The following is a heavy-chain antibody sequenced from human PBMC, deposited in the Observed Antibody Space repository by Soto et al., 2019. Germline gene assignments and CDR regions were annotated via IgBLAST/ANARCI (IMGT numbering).Heavy chain of an antibody. CDR2: IYYSGST. D-gene: IGHD3-9*01. Sequence: QVQLQESGPGLVKPSQTLSLTCTVSGGSISSGGYYWSWIRQHPGKGLEWIGYIYYSGSTYYIPSLKSRVTISVETSKTQFSLKLSSVTAADTAVYYCARGCFDWLLSRRSGMEVWGQGTTVTVSS. V-gene: IGHV4-31*03. CDR1: GGSISSGGYY. J-gene: IGHJ6*02. CDR3: ARGCFDWLLSRRSGMEV.